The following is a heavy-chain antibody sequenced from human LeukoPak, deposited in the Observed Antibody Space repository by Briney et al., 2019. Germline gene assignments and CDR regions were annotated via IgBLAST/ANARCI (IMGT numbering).Heavy chain of an antibody. D-gene: IGHD3-10*01. CDR1: GGSISSYY. Sequence: SETLSLTCTVSGGSISSYYWSWIRQPPGKGLEWIGCIYYSGSTNHNPSFKSRVTISVDTSKNQFSLKLSSVTAADTAVYYCARDARVQKWFGELLKTTTYYFDYWGQGTLVTVSS. V-gene: IGHV4-59*12. CDR3: ARDARVQKWFGELLKTTTYYFDY. J-gene: IGHJ4*02. CDR2: IYYSGST.